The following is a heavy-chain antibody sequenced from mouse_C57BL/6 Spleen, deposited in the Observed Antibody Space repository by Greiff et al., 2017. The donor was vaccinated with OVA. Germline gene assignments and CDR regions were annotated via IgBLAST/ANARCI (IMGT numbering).Heavy chain of an antibody. D-gene: IGHD3-2*02. J-gene: IGHJ4*01. CDR1: GYTFTSYW. V-gene: IGHV1-52*01. CDR2: IDPSDSET. CDR3: ARGGSSVRSYAMDY. Sequence: VQLQQPGAELVRPGSSVKLSCKASGYTFTSYWMHWVKQRPIQGLEWIGNIDPSDSETHYNQKFKDKATLTVDKSSSTAYMQLSSLTSEDSAVYYGARGGSSVRSYAMDYWGQGTSVTVSS.